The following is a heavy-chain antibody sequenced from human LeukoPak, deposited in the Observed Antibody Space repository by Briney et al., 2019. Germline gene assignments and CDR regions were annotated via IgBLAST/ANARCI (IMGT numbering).Heavy chain of an antibody. D-gene: IGHD5-18*01. Sequence: SETLSLTCSVSGDSISSNSYYWGWIRQPPGKALEWIGRIHYSGNTFYNPSLKSRVTISVDTSKNQFSLKLSSVTAADTAVYYCARQGGYSYGSKNWFDPWGQGTLVTVSS. V-gene: IGHV4-39*01. CDR2: IHYSGNT. CDR3: ARQGGYSYGSKNWFDP. J-gene: IGHJ5*02. CDR1: GDSISSNSYY.